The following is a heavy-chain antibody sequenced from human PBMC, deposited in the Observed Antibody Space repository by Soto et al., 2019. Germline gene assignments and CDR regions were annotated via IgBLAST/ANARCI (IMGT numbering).Heavy chain of an antibody. V-gene: IGHV4-59*01. CDR1: GGSISSYY. Sequence: SETLSLTCTVSGGSISSYYWSWIRQPPGKGLEWIGYIYYSGSTNYNPSLKSRVTISVDTSKNQFSLKLSSVTAADTAVYYCARDPASPQEGYKDYYYGMDVWGQGTTVTVSS. CDR3: ARDPASPQEGYKDYYYGMDV. J-gene: IGHJ6*02. D-gene: IGHD1-20*01. CDR2: IYYSGST.